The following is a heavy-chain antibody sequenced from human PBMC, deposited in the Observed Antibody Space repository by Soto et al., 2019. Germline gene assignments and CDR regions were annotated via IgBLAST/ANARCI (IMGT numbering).Heavy chain of an antibody. CDR3: AKDRSSGWYPNWFDP. D-gene: IGHD6-19*01. CDR2: ISYDGSNK. V-gene: IGHV3-30*18. J-gene: IGHJ5*02. CDR1: GFTFSSYG. Sequence: QVQLVESGGGGVQPGRSLRLSCAASGFTFSSYGMHWVRQAPGKGLEWVAVISYDGSNKYYADSVKGRFTISRDNSKNTLYLQMNSLRAEDTAVYYCAKDRSSGWYPNWFDPWGQGTLVTVSS.